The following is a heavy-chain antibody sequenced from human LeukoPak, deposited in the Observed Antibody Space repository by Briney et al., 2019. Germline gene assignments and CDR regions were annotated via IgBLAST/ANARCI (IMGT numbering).Heavy chain of an antibody. J-gene: IGHJ5*02. CDR2: INTDGTVT. D-gene: IGHD6-19*01. CDR1: GFTFSKYW. V-gene: IGHV3-74*01. CDR3: ATKQWLAPPPAS. Sequence: GGSLRLSCAASGFTFSKYWMLWVRHAPGQGLESVSRINTDGTVTTYADSVKGRFTVSRDNADNTMFLQMNSVRDEDTAVYYCATKQWLAPPPASWGQGTPVTVSS.